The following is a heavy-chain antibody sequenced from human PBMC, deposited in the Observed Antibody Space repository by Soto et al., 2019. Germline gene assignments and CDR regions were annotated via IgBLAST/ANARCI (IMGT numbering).Heavy chain of an antibody. V-gene: IGHV1-3*01. CDR2: INADNGNT. CDR3: ATEIDATTVTSVDY. CDR1: GYTFSGSV. Sequence: QVQLVQSGAEVKKPGASVKVSCKASGYTFSGSVMHWVRQAPGQRLEWMGWINADNGNTKYSQKFQDRVTLTRDTSASTAYMELSSLRSEDTTVYYCATEIDATTVTSVDYWGQGTLVTVSS. J-gene: IGHJ4*02. D-gene: IGHD4-17*01.